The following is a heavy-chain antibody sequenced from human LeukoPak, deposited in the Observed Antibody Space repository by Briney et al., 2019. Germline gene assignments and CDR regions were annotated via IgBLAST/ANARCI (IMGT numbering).Heavy chain of an antibody. J-gene: IGHJ6*03. D-gene: IGHD3-22*01. Sequence: SETLSLTCTVSGGSISSYYWSWIRQPAGKGLEWIGRIYTSGSTNSNPSLKSRVTMSVDTSKNQFSLKLSSVTAADTAVYYCARDYYDSSGYYYESHYYMDVWGKGTTVTVSS. CDR1: GGSISSYY. CDR2: IYTSGST. V-gene: IGHV4-4*07. CDR3: ARDYYDSSGYYYESHYYMDV.